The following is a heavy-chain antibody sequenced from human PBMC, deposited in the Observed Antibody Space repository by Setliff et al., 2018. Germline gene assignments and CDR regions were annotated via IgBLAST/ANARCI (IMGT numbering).Heavy chain of an antibody. CDR3: ARQKNYYDYVWGSYRYYPFDY. V-gene: IGHV4-39*01. D-gene: IGHD3-16*02. CDR1: GGSISSSSYY. J-gene: IGHJ4*02. Sequence: PSETLSLTCTVSGGSISSSSYYWGWIRQPPGKGLEWIGSIYYSGSTYYNPSLKSRVTISVDTSKNQFSLKLNSVTAADTAVYYCARQKNYYDYVWGSYRYYPFDYWGQGTLVTVSS. CDR2: IYYSGST.